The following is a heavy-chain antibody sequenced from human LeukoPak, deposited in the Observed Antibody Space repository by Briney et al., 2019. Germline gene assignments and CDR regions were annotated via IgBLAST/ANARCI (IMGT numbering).Heavy chain of an antibody. CDR3: ARGRVTIIVNSYYYFIDV. CDR2: TYYRSKWYN. V-gene: IGHV6-1*01. J-gene: IGHJ6*03. D-gene: IGHD4-17*01. CDR1: GDSVSSNSAA. Sequence: SQTLSLTCAISGDSVSSNSAAWTWIRQSPSRGLEWLGRTYYRSKWYNDYAVSVQSRIIINPDTSKNQFSLQLNSVTPADTGVYYCARGRVTIIVNSYYYFIDVWGKGTTVTISS.